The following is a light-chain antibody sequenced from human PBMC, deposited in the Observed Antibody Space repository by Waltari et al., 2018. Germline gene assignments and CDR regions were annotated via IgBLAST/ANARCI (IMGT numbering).Light chain of an antibody. CDR3: NSYAGSNTVI. CDR1: SSDVGAYNY. J-gene: IGLJ2*01. CDR2: EVT. V-gene: IGLV2-8*01. Sequence: QSALTQPPSASGSPGQSVTISCTGTSSDVGAYNYVSWYQHHPGKAPKLIIYEVTQRPSGVPDRFSGPKSGNTASLTVSVLQAEDEADYYCNSYAGSNTVIFGGGTKLTVL.